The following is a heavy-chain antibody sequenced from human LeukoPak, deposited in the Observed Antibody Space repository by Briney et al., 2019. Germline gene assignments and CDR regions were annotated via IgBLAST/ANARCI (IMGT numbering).Heavy chain of an antibody. Sequence: PGRSLRLSCAASGFTFSSYGMHWVRQAPGKGLEWVAVIWYDGSNKYYADSVKGRFTISRDNSKNTLYLQMNSLRAEDTAVYYCARGAAAGDAFDIWGQGTMVTVSS. CDR3: ARGAAAGDAFDI. J-gene: IGHJ3*02. D-gene: IGHD3-10*01. CDR1: GFTFSSYG. V-gene: IGHV3-33*01. CDR2: IWYDGSNK.